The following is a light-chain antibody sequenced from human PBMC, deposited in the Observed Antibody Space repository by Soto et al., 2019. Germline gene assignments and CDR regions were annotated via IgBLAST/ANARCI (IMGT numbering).Light chain of an antibody. CDR2: WVS. CDR3: QQYDVPPVT. J-gene: IGKJ5*01. Sequence: DNVMTQSPDSLAVSLGERATINCKSNQSVFFGPNSENYQAWYQQKPGQPPRLLIYWVSTRESGVTDRFTGSGSGTQFALTITRLQAEDVAVYYCQQYDVPPVTFSQGTRLEMK. V-gene: IGKV4-1*01. CDR1: QSVFFGPNSENY.